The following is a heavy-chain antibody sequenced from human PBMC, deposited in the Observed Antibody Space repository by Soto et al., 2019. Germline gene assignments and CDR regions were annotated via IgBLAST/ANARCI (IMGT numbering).Heavy chain of an antibody. CDR2: IIPIFGTA. J-gene: IGHJ6*02. CDR3: ARDRYSSSDYYYYYGMDV. D-gene: IGHD6-6*01. Sequence: SVKVSCKASGGTFSSYAISWVRQAPGQGLEWMGGIIPIFGTANYAQKFQGRVTITADESTSTAYMELSSLRSEDTAVYYCARDRYSSSDYYYYYGMDVWGQGTTVTV. V-gene: IGHV1-69*13. CDR1: GGTFSSYA.